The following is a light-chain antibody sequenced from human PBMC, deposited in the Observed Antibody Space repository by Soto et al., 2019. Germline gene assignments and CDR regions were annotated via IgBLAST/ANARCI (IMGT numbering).Light chain of an antibody. V-gene: IGKV1-5*03. CDR1: QTISSW. CDR3: QNYNSYSEA. CDR2: KAS. Sequence: DIQMTQSPSTLSGSVGDRVTITCRASQTISSWLAWYQQKPGKAPKLLIYKASTLKSGVPSRFSGSGSGTEFTLTISSLQPDDFATYYCQNYNSYSEAVGQGTKVELK. J-gene: IGKJ1*01.